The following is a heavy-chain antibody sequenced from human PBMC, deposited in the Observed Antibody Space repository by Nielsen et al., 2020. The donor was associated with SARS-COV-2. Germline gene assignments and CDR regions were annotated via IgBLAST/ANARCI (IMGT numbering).Heavy chain of an antibody. D-gene: IGHD6-19*01. CDR1: GASITDYY. Sequence: SETLSLTCTVSGASITDYYWSWIRQPPGKGLEWIGYVSYSGITNYNPSLKSRVTISADTSRQKVSLKVTSVTATDAAMYFCARLRRTGVADHDAFDIWGQGTMVAVSS. CDR3: ARLRRTGVADHDAFDI. V-gene: IGHV4-59*08. CDR2: VSYSGIT. J-gene: IGHJ3*02.